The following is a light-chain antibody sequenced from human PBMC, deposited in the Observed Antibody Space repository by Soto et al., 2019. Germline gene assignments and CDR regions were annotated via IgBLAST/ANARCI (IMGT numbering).Light chain of an antibody. CDR3: CSYAGSSTFVV. Sequence: QSVLTQPASVSGSPGQSITISCTGTSSDVGSYNLVSWYRQHPGKAPKLMIYEVTKRPSGISNRFSGSKSGNTASLTISGLQAEDEADYYCCSYAGSSTFVVFGGVTKLTVL. V-gene: IGLV2-23*02. CDR1: SSDVGSYNL. J-gene: IGLJ2*01. CDR2: EVT.